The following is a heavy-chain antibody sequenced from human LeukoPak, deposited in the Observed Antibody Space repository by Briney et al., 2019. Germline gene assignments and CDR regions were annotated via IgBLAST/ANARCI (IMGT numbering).Heavy chain of an antibody. D-gene: IGHD1-26*01. CDR3: AKDLGRYRNNFFDY. CDR1: GFTFSSIA. V-gene: IGHV3-23*01. J-gene: IGHJ4*02. CDR2: ISGSGGGT. Sequence: GGSPRLSCAASGFTFSSIAMSWVRQAPDRGLEWVSTISGSGGGTYYADTVKGRFTISRDDSKNTLYLQVNSLRADDTAVYYCAKDLGRYRNNFFDYWGQGNLVTVSS.